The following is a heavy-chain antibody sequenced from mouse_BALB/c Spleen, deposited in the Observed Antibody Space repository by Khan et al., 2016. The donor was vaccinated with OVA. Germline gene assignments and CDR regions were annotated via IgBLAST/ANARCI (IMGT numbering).Heavy chain of an antibody. J-gene: IGHJ3*01. V-gene: IGHV1-18*01. CDR2: INPNNGDT. D-gene: IGHD1-1*01. CDR1: GYTFTEYT. CDR3: ARWDFGSTWFAY. Sequence: VQLQQSGPELVKPGASVKISCKTSGYTFTEYTMHWVKRSHGKSLEWIGGINPNNGDTNYTQKFKGEATLTVDKSSSTAYMELRSLTSEDSAVYYCARWDFGSTWFAYWDQGTLVTVSA.